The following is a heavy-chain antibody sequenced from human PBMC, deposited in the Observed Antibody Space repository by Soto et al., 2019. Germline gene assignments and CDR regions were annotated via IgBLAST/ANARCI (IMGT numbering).Heavy chain of an antibody. J-gene: IGHJ6*02. CDR1: GYTFSNYA. Sequence: ASVKVSCKASGYTFSNYAMHWVRQAPGQRLEWMGWINAGNGNTKYSQKFQGRVTITRDTSASTAYMELSSLRSEDTAVYYCARESYYSGGSGYNHYYDMDVWGQGTTVTVSS. CDR3: ARESYYSGGSGYNHYYDMDV. CDR2: INAGNGNT. V-gene: IGHV1-3*01. D-gene: IGHD3-22*01.